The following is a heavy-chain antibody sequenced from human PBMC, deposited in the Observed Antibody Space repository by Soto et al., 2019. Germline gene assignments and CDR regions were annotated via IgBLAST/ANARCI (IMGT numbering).Heavy chain of an antibody. CDR3: ARGTTTVTTFDY. CDR1: GGSISSGGYS. V-gene: IGHV4-30-2*01. CDR2: IYHSGST. J-gene: IGHJ4*02. D-gene: IGHD4-17*01. Sequence: QLQLQESGSGLVKPSQTLSLTCAVSGGSISSGGYSWSWIRQPPGKGLECIGYIYHSGSTYYNPPLKSRVAISVDRAKKQLSLKLSSVTAADTAVYYCARGTTTVTTFDYWGQGTLVTVSS.